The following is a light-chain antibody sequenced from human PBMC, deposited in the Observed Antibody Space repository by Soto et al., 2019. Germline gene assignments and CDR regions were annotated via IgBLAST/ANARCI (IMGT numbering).Light chain of an antibody. V-gene: IGKV3-20*01. J-gene: IGKJ1*01. Sequence: ENVLPQSPATLSLSPGERATLSCRASQSVSSYLAWYQQIPGQAPRLLIYDASTRATGIPARFSGSGSGTDFTLTISRLEPEDFAVYYCQQYGSSPTTFGQGTKVDI. CDR3: QQYGSSPTT. CDR1: QSVSSY. CDR2: DAS.